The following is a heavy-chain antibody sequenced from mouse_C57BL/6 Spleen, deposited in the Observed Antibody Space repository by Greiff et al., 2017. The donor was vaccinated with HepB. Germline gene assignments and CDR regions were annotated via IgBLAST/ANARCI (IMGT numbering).Heavy chain of an antibody. CDR2: IDPEDGET. CDR1: GFNIKDYY. V-gene: IGHV14-2*01. J-gene: IGHJ4*01. CDR3: ARRENDSNYDYARDD. D-gene: IGHD2-5*01. Sequence: EVQLQQSGAELVKPGASVKLSCTASGFNIKDYYMHWVKQRTEQGLEWIGRIDPEDGETKYAPKFQGKATITADTSSNTAYLQLSSLPSEDTAVYYLARRENDSNYDYARDDGGQGTAVTGSS.